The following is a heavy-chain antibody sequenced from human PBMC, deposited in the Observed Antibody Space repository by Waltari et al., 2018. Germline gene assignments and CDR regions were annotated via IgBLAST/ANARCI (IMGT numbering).Heavy chain of an antibody. CDR2: VFASGST. CDR1: GDAIGLYR. D-gene: IGHD6-13*01. V-gene: IGHV4-4*07. Sequence: QVRLEKSGPRLVKPSGTLSLTCSVPGDAIGLYRWTWIRQSAVQGLEWIGRVFASGSTNFNPSLRGQVTMSVDKSKIQFSLEMTSMTAADTATYYCAREGIADRDSIFDVWGQGILVTVSS. CDR3: AREGIADRDSIFDV. J-gene: IGHJ4*02.